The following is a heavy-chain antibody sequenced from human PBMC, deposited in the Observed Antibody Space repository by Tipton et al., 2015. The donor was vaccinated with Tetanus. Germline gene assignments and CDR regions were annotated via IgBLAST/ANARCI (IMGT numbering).Heavy chain of an antibody. V-gene: IGHV4-34*01. CDR3: ARHLYGYWFDP. CDR2: ITPRGSS. Sequence: TLSLTCAVSGGSLSGHFWSWVRQPPGKGLEWIGEITPRGSSSYNPSPKSRVTISGDTSKSHFSLNLTSVTAADTAVYYCARHLYGYWFDPWGQGALVTVSS. J-gene: IGHJ5*02. D-gene: IGHD3-10*01. CDR1: GGSLSGHF.